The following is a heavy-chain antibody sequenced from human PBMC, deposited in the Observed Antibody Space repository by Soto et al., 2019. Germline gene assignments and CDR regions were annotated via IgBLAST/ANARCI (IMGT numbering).Heavy chain of an antibody. J-gene: IGHJ4*02. CDR1: GFTFSSYA. D-gene: IGHD3-3*01. CDR2: MSGNGGSA. Sequence: EVQLLESGGGLVQQGGSLRLSCAASGFTFSSYAMSWVRQAPGKGLEWVSGMSGNGGSAYYADSGKGRFTISRDNSKKTLYLQMNSLRAEDTALYYCAKGPIFGVENIYDYWGQGTLVTVSS. V-gene: IGHV3-23*01. CDR3: AKGPIFGVENIYDY.